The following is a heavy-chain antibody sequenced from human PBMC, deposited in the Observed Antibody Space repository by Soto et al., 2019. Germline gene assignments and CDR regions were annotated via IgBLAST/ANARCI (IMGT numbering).Heavy chain of an antibody. D-gene: IGHD4-17*01. CDR2: ISGSGGST. V-gene: IGHV3-23*01. CDR1: GFTFSNYG. CDR3: AIDIRHYMDV. J-gene: IGHJ6*03. Sequence: EVQLLESGGGLVQPGVSLRLSCAASGFTFSNYGMSWVRQAPVKGLEWVSGISGSGGSTYYADSVKGRFTTSRDNSMHTLYLQMHSLRAEDTAVYYCAIDIRHYMDVWGKGTTVTVSS.